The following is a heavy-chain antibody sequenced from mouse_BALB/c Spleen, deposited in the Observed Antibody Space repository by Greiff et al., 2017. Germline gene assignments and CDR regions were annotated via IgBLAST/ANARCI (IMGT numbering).Heavy chain of an antibody. V-gene: IGHV1-82*01. CDR2: IYPGDGDT. D-gene: IGHD1-2*01. Sequence: QVQLQQSGPELVKPGASVKISCKASGYAFSSSWMNWVQQRPGQGLEWIGRIYPGDGDTNYNGKFKGKAILTADKSSSTAYMQLRSLTSVDSAVYFCARRGTTAFDYWGQGTTLTVSS. J-gene: IGHJ2*01. CDR3: ARRGTTAFDY. CDR1: GYAFSSSW.